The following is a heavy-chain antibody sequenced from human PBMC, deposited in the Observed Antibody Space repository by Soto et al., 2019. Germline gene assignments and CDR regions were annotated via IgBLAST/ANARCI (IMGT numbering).Heavy chain of an antibody. CDR1: GYSFTSYW. V-gene: IGHV5-10-1*01. CDR2: IDPSDSYT. D-gene: IGHD6-13*01. Sequence: LGESLKISCKGSGYSFTSYWISWVRQMPGKGLEWMGRIDPSDSYTNYSPSFQGHVTISADKSISTAYLQWSSLKASDTAMYYCASCSMAADYYGMDVWGQGTTVTVSS. J-gene: IGHJ6*02. CDR3: ASCSMAADYYGMDV.